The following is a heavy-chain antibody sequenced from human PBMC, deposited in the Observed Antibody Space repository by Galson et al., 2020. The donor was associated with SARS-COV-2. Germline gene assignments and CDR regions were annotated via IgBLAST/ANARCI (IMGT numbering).Heavy chain of an antibody. Sequence: PSQTLSLTCAISVDRVSSNSAAWNWTRQSPSRGLEWLGRTYYRSQWSTDYAVSVKSRITINPDTSKNQFSLQLNSVTPEDTAIYYCAGRVAGAGSLHIWGQGTMVIVSS. D-gene: IGHD6-13*01. CDR1: VDRVSSNSAA. V-gene: IGHV6-1*01. CDR3: AGRVAGAGSLHI. J-gene: IGHJ3*02. CDR2: TYYRSQWST.